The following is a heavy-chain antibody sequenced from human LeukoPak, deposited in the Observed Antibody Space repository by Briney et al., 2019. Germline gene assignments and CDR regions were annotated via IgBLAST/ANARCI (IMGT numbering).Heavy chain of an antibody. D-gene: IGHD3-22*01. CDR2: IWYDGSNK. J-gene: IGHJ4*02. V-gene: IGHV3-33*06. Sequence: PGGSLRLSCAASGFTFSSYGMHWVRQAPGKGLEWVAVIWYDGSNKYYADSVKGRFTISRDNSKNTLYLQMNSLRAEDTAVYYCAKDPPYYYDSSGYYYEGGTFNYFDYWGQGTLVTVSS. CDR1: GFTFSSYG. CDR3: AKDPPYYYDSSGYYYEGGTFNYFDY.